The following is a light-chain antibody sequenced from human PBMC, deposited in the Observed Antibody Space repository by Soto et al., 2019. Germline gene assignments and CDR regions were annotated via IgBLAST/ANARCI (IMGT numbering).Light chain of an antibody. Sequence: EIVMTQSPATLSVSPGERATLSCRASQSVSSNLAWYQQKPGQAPRLLIYGASTRATGIPARFSGSGSGTEFTLLISSLQSEDFAVYYCQQYSNWPPWTFGQGTKVDIK. CDR3: QQYSNWPPWT. V-gene: IGKV3-15*01. J-gene: IGKJ1*01. CDR1: QSVSSN. CDR2: GAS.